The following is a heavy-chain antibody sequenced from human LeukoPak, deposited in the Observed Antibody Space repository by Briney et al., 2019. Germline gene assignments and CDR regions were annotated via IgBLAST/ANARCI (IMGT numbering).Heavy chain of an antibody. D-gene: IGHD2-21*01. Sequence: GGSLRLSCAASGSTFSSYGMHWVRQAPGKGLEWVAFIRYDGSNKYYADSVKGRFTISRDNSKNTLYLQMNSLRAEDTAVYYCAKDLAVIARGPFDYWGQGTLVTVSS. V-gene: IGHV3-30*02. CDR3: AKDLAVIARGPFDY. CDR1: GSTFSSYG. CDR2: IRYDGSNK. J-gene: IGHJ4*02.